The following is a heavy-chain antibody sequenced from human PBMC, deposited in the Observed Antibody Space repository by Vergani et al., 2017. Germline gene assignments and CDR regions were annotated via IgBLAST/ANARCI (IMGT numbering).Heavy chain of an antibody. V-gene: IGHV1-69*04. CDR2: IIPILGIA. CDR3: ARDLYCSGGSCYHGY. CDR1: GGTFSSYA. Sequence: QVQLVQSGAEVKKPGSSVKVSCKASGGTFSSYAISWVRQAPGQGLEWMGRIIPILGIANYAQKFQGRVTITADKSTGTAYMELSSLRSEDTAVYYCARDLYCSGGSCYHGYWGQGTLVTVSS. D-gene: IGHD2-15*01. J-gene: IGHJ4*02.